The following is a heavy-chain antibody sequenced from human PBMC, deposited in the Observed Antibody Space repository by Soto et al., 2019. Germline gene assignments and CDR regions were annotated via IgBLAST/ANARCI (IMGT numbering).Heavy chain of an antibody. CDR1: GGSFIDYY. CDR2: INHSGST. V-gene: IGHV4-34*01. Sequence: SYTLSLTCAVYGGSFIDYYWSWIRQPPGKGLEWIGEINHSGSTNYIPSLKSRVTISVDTSKNQFSLKLTSVTAADTAVYFCARHYSSGSRNWFDPWGQGTLVTVSS. CDR3: ARHYSSGSRNWFDP. J-gene: IGHJ5*02. D-gene: IGHD6-19*01.